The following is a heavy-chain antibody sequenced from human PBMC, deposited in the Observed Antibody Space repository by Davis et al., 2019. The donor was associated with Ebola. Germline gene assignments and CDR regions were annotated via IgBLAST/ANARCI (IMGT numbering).Heavy chain of an antibody. CDR1: GFTFSSYV. CDR3: VKKGRLVPGDSWFDA. D-gene: IGHD1-1*01. CDR2: ITGSSDLT. J-gene: IGHJ5*02. V-gene: IGHV3-23*01. Sequence: PGGSLRLSCAASGFTFSSYVITWVRQAPGKGPEWVSGITGSSDLTTYADSVKGRFTISRDNSKNTLYLQMNDLRVEDTAVYHCVKKGRLVPGDSWFDAWGQGTLVTVSS.